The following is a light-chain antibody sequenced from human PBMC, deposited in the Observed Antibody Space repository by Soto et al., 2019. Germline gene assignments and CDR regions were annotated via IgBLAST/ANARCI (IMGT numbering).Light chain of an antibody. CDR2: EVR. Sequence: QSALTQPASVSGSPGQSITISCTGTNRDVGSYNLVSWYQQRPGEAPKLIISEVRNRPSGVSNRFSGSKSGNTASLTISGLQAEDEADYYCSSYTSSSTQVFGGGTKVTVL. J-gene: IGLJ2*01. CDR1: NRDVGSYNL. V-gene: IGLV2-14*01. CDR3: SSYTSSSTQV.